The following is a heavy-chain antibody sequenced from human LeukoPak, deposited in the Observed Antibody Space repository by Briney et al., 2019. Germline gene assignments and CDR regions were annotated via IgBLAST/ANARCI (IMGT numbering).Heavy chain of an antibody. CDR2: TNNDGSTT. Sequence: GGSLRLSCAASGFTSLTQWMYWVRQAPGKGLVWVSLTNNDGSTTNYADSVKGRFIISRDNAKNTLFLQMDSLRGDDTAVYYCASRVATSFDYWGPGTLVTVSS. V-gene: IGHV3-74*01. J-gene: IGHJ4*02. D-gene: IGHD2-21*02. CDR3: ASRVATSFDY. CDR1: GFTSLTQW.